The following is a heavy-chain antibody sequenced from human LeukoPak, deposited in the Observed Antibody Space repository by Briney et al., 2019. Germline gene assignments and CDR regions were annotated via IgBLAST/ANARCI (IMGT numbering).Heavy chain of an antibody. D-gene: IGHD6-19*01. CDR1: GGSISSSSYY. V-gene: IGHV4-39*01. Sequence: SETLSLTCTVSGGSISSSSYYWGWIRQPSGKGLEWIGRIYYGGSTYYNPSLKSRVTISVDTPRNQFSLKLSSVTATDTAVYYCARVVAVAGISDYWGQGTLVTVSS. J-gene: IGHJ4*02. CDR2: IYYGGST. CDR3: ARVVAVAGISDY.